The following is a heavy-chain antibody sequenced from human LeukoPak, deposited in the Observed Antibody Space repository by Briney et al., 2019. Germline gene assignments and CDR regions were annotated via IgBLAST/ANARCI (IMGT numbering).Heavy chain of an antibody. Sequence: PWGSLRLSCAASGFTVSSNYMTWVRQAPGKGLEWVSVVYSGGSTYYADSVKGRFTISRDNSKNTLYLQMNSLRAEDTAVYYCARYPVGAGLPDALDIWGQGTIVTVSS. D-gene: IGHD1-26*01. CDR3: ARYPVGAGLPDALDI. J-gene: IGHJ3*02. V-gene: IGHV3-66*01. CDR2: VYSGGST. CDR1: GFTVSSNY.